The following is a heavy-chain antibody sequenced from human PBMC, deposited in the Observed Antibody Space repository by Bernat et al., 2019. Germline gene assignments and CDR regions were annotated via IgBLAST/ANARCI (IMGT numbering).Heavy chain of an antibody. Sequence: QVQLVESGGGVVQPGRSLRLSCAASGFTFSSYDMHWVRQAPGKGLEWVAVIWYDGSNKYYADSVKGRFTISRDNSKNTLYLQMNSLRAEDTAVYYCATAVHSSGYYFDYWGQGTLVTVSS. D-gene: IGHD6-19*01. V-gene: IGHV3-33*01. CDR2: IWYDGSNK. CDR1: GFTFSSYD. CDR3: ATAVHSSGYYFDY. J-gene: IGHJ4*02.